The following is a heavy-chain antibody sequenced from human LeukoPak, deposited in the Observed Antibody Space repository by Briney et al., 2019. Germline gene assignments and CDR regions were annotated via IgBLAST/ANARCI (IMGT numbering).Heavy chain of an antibody. CDR1: GFTFSSYA. CDR3: AKAKIAAAGTYYYYGMDV. V-gene: IGHV3-23*01. Sequence: GGSLRLSCAASGFTFSSYAMGWVRQAPGKGLEWVSAISGSGGSTYYADSVKGRFTISRDNSKNTLYLQMNSLRAEDTAVYYCAKAKIAAAGTYYYYGMDVWGQGTTVTVSS. CDR2: ISGSGGST. J-gene: IGHJ6*02. D-gene: IGHD6-13*01.